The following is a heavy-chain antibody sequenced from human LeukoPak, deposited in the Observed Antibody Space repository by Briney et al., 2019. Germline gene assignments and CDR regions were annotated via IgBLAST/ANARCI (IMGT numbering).Heavy chain of an antibody. Sequence: GASVKVSCKASGYTSTRYGISWVRQAPGQGLQWLGWINPNSGGTNYAQKFQGRVTMTRDTSISTAYMELSRLRSDDTAVYYCARIDYGGNSGEHYFDYWGQGTLVTVSS. CDR2: INPNSGGT. D-gene: IGHD4-23*01. CDR1: GYTSTRYG. V-gene: IGHV1-2*02. J-gene: IGHJ4*02. CDR3: ARIDYGGNSGEHYFDY.